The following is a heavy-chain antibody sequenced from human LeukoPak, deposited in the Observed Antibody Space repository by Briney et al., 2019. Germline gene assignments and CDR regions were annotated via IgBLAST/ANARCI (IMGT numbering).Heavy chain of an antibody. Sequence: GGSLRLSSAASGFTFSSYWMHWVRQAPGKGLVWVSRINSDGSSTSYADSVKGRFTISRDNAKNTLYLQMNSLRAEDTAVYYCARVEIAAALDFDYWGQGTLVTVSS. J-gene: IGHJ4*02. CDR2: INSDGSST. V-gene: IGHV3-74*01. CDR1: GFTFSSYW. CDR3: ARVEIAAALDFDY. D-gene: IGHD6-13*01.